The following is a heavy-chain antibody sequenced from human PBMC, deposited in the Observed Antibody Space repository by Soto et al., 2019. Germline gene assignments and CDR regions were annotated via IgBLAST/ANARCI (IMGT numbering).Heavy chain of an antibody. CDR2: IIPIFGTA. Sequence: SVKVSCKASGGTFSSYAISWVRQAPGQGLEWMGGIIPIFGTANYAQKFQGRVTITADESTSTAYMELSSLRSEDTAVYYCARDPPSGGGFDYWGQGTLVTVSS. D-gene: IGHD2-15*01. J-gene: IGHJ4*02. V-gene: IGHV1-69*13. CDR1: GGTFSSYA. CDR3: ARDPPSGGGFDY.